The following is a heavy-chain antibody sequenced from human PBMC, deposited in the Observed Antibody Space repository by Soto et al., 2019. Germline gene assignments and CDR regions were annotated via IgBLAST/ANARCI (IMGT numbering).Heavy chain of an antibody. D-gene: IGHD3-3*01. V-gene: IGHV4-39*07. CDR1: GGSISSSSYY. J-gene: IGHJ5*02. CDR2: IYYSGST. CDR3: ARDFSRNWFDP. Sequence: PLETLSLTCTVSGGSISSSSYYWGWLRQPPGKGLEWIGSIYYSGSTNYNPSLKSRVTISVDTSKNQFSLKLSSVTAADTAVYYCARDFSRNWFDPWGQGTLVTVSS.